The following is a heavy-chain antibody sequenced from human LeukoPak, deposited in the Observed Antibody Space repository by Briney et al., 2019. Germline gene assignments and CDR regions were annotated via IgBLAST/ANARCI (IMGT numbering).Heavy chain of an antibody. CDR3: AKRGDSGYDRFFDY. J-gene: IGHJ4*02. CDR2: IYSGGST. D-gene: IGHD5-12*01. Sequence: PGGSLRLSCAASGFTVSSNYMSWVRQAPGKGLEWVSVIYSGGSTYYADSVKGRFTISRDNSKNTLYLQMNSLRAEDTAVYYCAKRGDSGYDRFFDYWGQGTLVTVSS. CDR1: GFTVSSNY. V-gene: IGHV3-66*04.